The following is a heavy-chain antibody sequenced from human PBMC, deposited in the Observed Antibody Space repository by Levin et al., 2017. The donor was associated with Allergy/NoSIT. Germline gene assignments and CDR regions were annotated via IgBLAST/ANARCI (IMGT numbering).Heavy chain of an antibody. J-gene: IGHJ4*02. D-gene: IGHD6-13*01. CDR1: GYSFTSYW. V-gene: IGHV5-10-1*01. CDR2: IDPSDSYT. CDR3: ARHTFGSSWYPDY. Sequence: GESLKISCKGSGYSFTSYWISWVRQMPGKGLEWMGRIDPSDSYTNYSPSFQGHVTISADKSISTAYLQWSSLKASDTAMYYCARHTFGSSWYPDYWGQGTLVTVSS.